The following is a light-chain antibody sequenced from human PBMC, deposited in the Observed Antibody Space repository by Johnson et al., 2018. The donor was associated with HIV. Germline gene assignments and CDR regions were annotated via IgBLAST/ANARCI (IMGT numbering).Light chain of an antibody. J-gene: IGLJ1*01. V-gene: IGLV1-51*02. Sequence: QSVLTQPPSVSAAPGQKVTISCSGSSSTVGNNFVSWYQVLPGTAPKLLIYKDNERPSGIPDRFSASKSGTSATLDITGLQTGDEADYYCGTWDSSLSAHYVFGTGTKITVV. CDR1: SSTVGNNF. CDR3: GTWDSSLSAHYV. CDR2: KDN.